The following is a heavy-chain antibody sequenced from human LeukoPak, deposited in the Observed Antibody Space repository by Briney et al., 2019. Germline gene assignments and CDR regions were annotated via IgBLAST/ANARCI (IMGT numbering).Heavy chain of an antibody. CDR1: GFTFSNAW. CDR3: TTYPNPVLRYFDWLSPNDAFDI. Sequence: AGGSLRLSCAASGFTFSNAWMSWVRQAPGKGLEWVGRIKSKTDGGTTDYAAPVKGRFTISRDDSKNTLYLQMNSLKTEDTAVYYCTTYPNPVLRYFDWLSPNDAFDIWGQGTMVTVSS. D-gene: IGHD3-9*01. J-gene: IGHJ3*02. V-gene: IGHV3-15*01. CDR2: IKSKTDGGTT.